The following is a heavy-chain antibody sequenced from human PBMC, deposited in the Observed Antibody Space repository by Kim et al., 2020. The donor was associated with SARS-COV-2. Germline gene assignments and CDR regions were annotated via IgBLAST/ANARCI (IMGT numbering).Heavy chain of an antibody. J-gene: IGHJ4*02. CDR2: IKSKTDGGTT. CDR1: GFTFSNAW. CDR3: TTDEYGIANTRVDY. Sequence: GGSLRLSCAASGFTFSNAWMSWVRQAPGKGLEWVGRIKSKTDGGTTDYAAPVKGRFTISRDASKNTLYLQMNSLKTEDTAVYYCTTDEYGIANTRVDYWGQGTLVTVSS. D-gene: IGHD6-13*01. V-gene: IGHV3-15*01.